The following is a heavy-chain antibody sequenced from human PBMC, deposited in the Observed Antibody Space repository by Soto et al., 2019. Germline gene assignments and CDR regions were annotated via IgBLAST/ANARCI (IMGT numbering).Heavy chain of an antibody. V-gene: IGHV3-33*01. J-gene: IGHJ5*02. CDR2: IFYDGSRK. Sequence: QVQLVESGGGVVQPGRSLKLSCAASGFTFSHYGMHWVRQAPGRGLEWVAVIFYDGSRKEYAASLKGRFSISRDNSKNTLYLQMNSLRVGDTAMYYCVREESDIDGNWFDLWGQGTLVTVSA. D-gene: IGHD2-21*02. CDR3: VREESDIDGNWFDL. CDR1: GFTFSHYG.